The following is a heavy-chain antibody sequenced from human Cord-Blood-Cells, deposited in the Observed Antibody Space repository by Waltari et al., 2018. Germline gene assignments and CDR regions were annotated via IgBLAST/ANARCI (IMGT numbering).Heavy chain of an antibody. Sequence: QVQLVQSGAEVKKPGSSVKVSCKASGGTFSSYAFSWVRQAPGQGLEWMGGIIPIFGTANYAQKFQGRVTITADESTSTAYMELSSLRSEDTAVYYCARDRNDSSGYYYDAFDIWGQGTMVTVSS. V-gene: IGHV1-69*01. CDR1: GGTFSSYA. CDR2: IIPIFGTA. J-gene: IGHJ3*02. CDR3: ARDRNDSSGYYYDAFDI. D-gene: IGHD3-22*01.